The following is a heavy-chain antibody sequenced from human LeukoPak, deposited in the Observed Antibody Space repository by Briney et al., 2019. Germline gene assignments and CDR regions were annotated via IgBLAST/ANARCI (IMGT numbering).Heavy chain of an antibody. D-gene: IGHD6-6*01. CDR2: IYTSGST. V-gene: IGHV4-4*07. J-gene: IGHJ5*02. Sequence: SETLSLTCTLSGGSISSYYWSWIRQPAGKGLEWIGRIYTSGSTNYNPSLKSRATMSVDTSKNQFSLKLSSVTAADTAVYYCARDGYSSSSGWFDPWGQGTLVTVSS. CDR3: ARDGYSSSSGWFDP. CDR1: GGSISSYY.